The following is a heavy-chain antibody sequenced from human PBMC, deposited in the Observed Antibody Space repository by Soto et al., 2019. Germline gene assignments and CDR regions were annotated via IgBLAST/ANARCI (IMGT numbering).Heavy chain of an antibody. J-gene: IGHJ6*02. CDR1: GGSISSSTYY. CDR2: IYYSGST. V-gene: IGHV4-61*05. CDR3: ASSNIAAAGFYYYGMDV. D-gene: IGHD6-13*01. Sequence: SETLSLTCTVSGGSISSSTYYWGWIRQPPGKGLEWIGYIYYSGSTNYNPSLKSRVTISVDTSKNQFSLKLSSVTAADTAVYYCASSNIAAAGFYYYGMDVWGRGTTVTVSS.